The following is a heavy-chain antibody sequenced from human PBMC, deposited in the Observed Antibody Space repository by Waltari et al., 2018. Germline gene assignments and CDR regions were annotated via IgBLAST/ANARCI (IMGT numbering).Heavy chain of an antibody. J-gene: IGHJ4*02. CDR3: ARDLYSSSPFDY. Sequence: QVQLVESGGGVVQPGRSLRLSCAASGFTFSSYAMHWVRQAPGKGLEWVAVISYGGSNKYYTDSVKGRFTISRDNSKNTLYLQMNSLRAEDTAVYYCARDLYSSSPFDYWGQGTLVTVSS. V-gene: IGHV3-30-3*01. CDR1: GFTFSSYA. D-gene: IGHD6-6*01. CDR2: ISYGGSNK.